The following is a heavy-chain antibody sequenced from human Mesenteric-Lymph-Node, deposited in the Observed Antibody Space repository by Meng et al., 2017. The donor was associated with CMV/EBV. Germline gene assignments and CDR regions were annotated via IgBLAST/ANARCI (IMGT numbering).Heavy chain of an antibody. V-gene: IGHV3-66*01. CDR2: LYSGGIT. Sequence: SCVASAFPVSSNYMTWVRQAPGKGLEWVSVLYSGGITYYADSVKGRFTISRDKSKNTLYLQMNSLRVEDTAVYYCARERGGNSGIDYWGQGTLVTVSS. J-gene: IGHJ4*02. CDR1: AFPVSSNY. CDR3: ARERGGNSGIDY. D-gene: IGHD4-23*01.